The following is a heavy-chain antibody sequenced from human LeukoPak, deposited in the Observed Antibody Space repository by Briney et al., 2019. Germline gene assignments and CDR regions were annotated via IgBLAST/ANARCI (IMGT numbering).Heavy chain of an antibody. J-gene: IGHJ1*01. CDR1: GFTFIHYG. V-gene: IGHV3-33*06. CDR3: AKDAQRGFDYSNSLDK. D-gene: IGHD4-11*01. CDR2: IWSDGTNS. Sequence: PGRSLRLFCATSGFTFIHYGMHWVRQAPGKGLEWVAVIWSDGTNSFYGDPVKGRFTISRDNFQRTVYLQMNSLRAEDTAVYYCAKDAQRGFDYSNSLDKWGQGNLVTVSS.